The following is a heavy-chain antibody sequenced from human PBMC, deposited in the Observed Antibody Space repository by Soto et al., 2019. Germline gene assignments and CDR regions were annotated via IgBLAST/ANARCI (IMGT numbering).Heavy chain of an antibody. CDR1: GGSISSSSYY. V-gene: IGHV4-39*01. Sequence: QLQLQESGPGLVKPSETLSLTCTVSGGSISSSSYYWGWIRQPPGKGLEWIGSIYYSGSTYYNPSLKSRVTISVDTSKNQFSLKLSSVTAADTAVYYCRGYDFWSGLQANWFDPWGQGTLVTVSS. D-gene: IGHD3-3*01. J-gene: IGHJ5*02. CDR2: IYYSGST. CDR3: RGYDFWSGLQANWFDP.